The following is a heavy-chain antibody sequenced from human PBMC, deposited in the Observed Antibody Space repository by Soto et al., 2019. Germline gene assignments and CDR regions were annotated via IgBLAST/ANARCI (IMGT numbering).Heavy chain of an antibody. CDR3: AKDLVLRYFDWLPQYFDY. Sequence: GGFLRLSCAASGFTFSSYAMSWVRQAPGKGLEWVSAISGSGGSTYYADSVKGRFTISRDNSKNTLYLQMNSLRAEDTAVYYCAKDLVLRYFDWLPQYFDYWGQGTLVTVSS. CDR2: ISGSGGST. V-gene: IGHV3-23*01. J-gene: IGHJ4*02. D-gene: IGHD3-9*01. CDR1: GFTFSSYA.